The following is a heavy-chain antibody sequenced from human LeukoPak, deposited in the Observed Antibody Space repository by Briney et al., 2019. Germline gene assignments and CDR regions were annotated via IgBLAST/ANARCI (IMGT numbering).Heavy chain of an antibody. J-gene: IGHJ4*02. V-gene: IGHV3-23*01. D-gene: IGHD5-24*01. Sequence: GGSLRLSCTASGFTFSDYAMSWVRQAPGKGLEWVSGISGSGGSIRYADSVKGRFIISRDNSKNTLYLQMNSLRAEDTAVYYCAKGGDGYNYHFDYWSQETLVTVSS. CDR1: GFTFSDYA. CDR3: AKGGDGYNYHFDY. CDR2: ISGSGGSI.